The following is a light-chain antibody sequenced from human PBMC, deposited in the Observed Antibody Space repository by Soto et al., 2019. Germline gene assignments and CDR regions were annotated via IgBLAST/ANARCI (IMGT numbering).Light chain of an antibody. CDR2: YDD. CDR3: ASWDDNLNGPV. V-gene: IGLV1-36*01. Sequence: QAVVTQPPSASATPGQRVTISCSGSRSNVGINSVNWYQQFPGKAPKLLIYYDDMLYSGVSDRFSGSKSGTSASLAISGLQSEDEADYYCASWDDNLNGPVFGRGTKVTVL. J-gene: IGLJ2*01. CDR1: RSNVGINS.